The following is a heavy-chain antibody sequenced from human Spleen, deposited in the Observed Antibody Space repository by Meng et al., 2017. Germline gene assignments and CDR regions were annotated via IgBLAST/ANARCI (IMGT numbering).Heavy chain of an antibody. CDR2: LYHSGST. D-gene: IGHD3-3*01. CDR1: GYSISSGYY. J-gene: IGHJ5*02. CDR3: ARAVRITIFGVVIIRGWFDP. V-gene: IGHV4-38-2*02. Sequence: SETLSLTCTVSGYSISSGYYWGWIRQPPGKGLEWVGSLYHSGSTHYNPSLKSRVTISVDTSKNQFSLKLSSVTAADTAVYYCARAVRITIFGVVIIRGWFDPWGQGTLVTVSS.